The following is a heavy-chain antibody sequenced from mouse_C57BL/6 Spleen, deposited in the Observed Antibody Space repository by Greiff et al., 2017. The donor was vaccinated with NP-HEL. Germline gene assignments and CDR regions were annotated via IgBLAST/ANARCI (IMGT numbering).Heavy chain of an antibody. CDR2: IDPSDSET. CDR1: GYTFTSYW. V-gene: IGHV1-52*01. J-gene: IGHJ2*01. Sequence: QVQLKQPGAELVRPGSSVKLSCKASGYTFTSYWMHWVKQRPIQGLEWIGNIDPSDSETHYNQKFKDKATLTVDKSSSTAYMQLSSLTSEDSAVYYCAREASTVTFDYWGQGTTLTVSS. CDR3: AREASTVTFDY. D-gene: IGHD1-1*01.